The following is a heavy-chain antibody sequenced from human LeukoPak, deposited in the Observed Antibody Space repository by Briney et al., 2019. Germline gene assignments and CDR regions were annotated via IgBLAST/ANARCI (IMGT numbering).Heavy chain of an antibody. CDR2: IYTSGSA. CDR1: GGSLHRSF. J-gene: IGHJ5*02. V-gene: IGHV4-4*07. CDR3: ARGRMFRGGGSDFPFNWFDP. Sequence: SETLSLTCVVSGGSLHRSFWNWVRQPPGKGLEWIGRIYTSGSANYNPSLTSRLTMSVDTSKNQFSLKLNSVTAADTAVYYCARGRMFRGGGSDFPFNWFDPWGQGTLVTVSS. D-gene: IGHD3-10*01.